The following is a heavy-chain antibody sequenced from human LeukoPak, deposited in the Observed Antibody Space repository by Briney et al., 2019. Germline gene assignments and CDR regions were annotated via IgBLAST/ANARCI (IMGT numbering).Heavy chain of an antibody. CDR3: ARSPGYSGYDLPYYYYYMDV. V-gene: IGHV3-21*01. CDR2: ISSSSSYI. D-gene: IGHD5-12*01. CDR1: GFTFSSYS. Sequence: PGGSLRLSCAASGFTFSSYSMNWVRQAPGKGLEWVSSISSSSSYIYYADSVKGRFTISRDNAKNSLYLQMNSLRAEDTAVYYCARSPGYSGYDLPYYYYYMDVWGKGTTVTVSS. J-gene: IGHJ6*03.